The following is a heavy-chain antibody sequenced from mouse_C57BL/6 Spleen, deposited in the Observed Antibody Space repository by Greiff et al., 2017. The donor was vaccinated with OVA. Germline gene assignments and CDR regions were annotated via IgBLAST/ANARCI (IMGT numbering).Heavy chain of an antibody. CDR2: INPNYGTT. J-gene: IGHJ3*01. CDR1: GYSFTDYN. CDR3: AKAPLYYGSSYGWFAY. D-gene: IGHD1-1*01. V-gene: IGHV1-39*01. Sequence: VQLKESGPELVKPGASVKISCKASGYSFTDYNMNWVKQSNGKSLEWIGVINPNYGTTSYNQKFKGKVTLTVDQSSSTAYMQLNSLTSEDSAVYYCAKAPLYYGSSYGWFAYWGQGTLVTVSA.